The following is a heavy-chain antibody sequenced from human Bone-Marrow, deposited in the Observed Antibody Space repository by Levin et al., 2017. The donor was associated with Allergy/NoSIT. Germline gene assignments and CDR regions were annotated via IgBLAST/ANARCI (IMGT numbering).Heavy chain of an antibody. CDR2: IWYDGSNK. V-gene: IGHV3-33*01. D-gene: IGHD6-13*01. Sequence: PGGSLRLSCAASGFTFSDFGIHWVRQAPGKGLEWVAVIWYDGSNKYYTDSVKGRFTISRDNSKNTLYLQMDSLRAEDTAVYYCAGDRYSAAAGIAWTHPLHYWGQGTLVAVSS. CDR1: GFTFSDFG. J-gene: IGHJ4*02. CDR3: AGDRYSAAAGIAWTHPLHY.